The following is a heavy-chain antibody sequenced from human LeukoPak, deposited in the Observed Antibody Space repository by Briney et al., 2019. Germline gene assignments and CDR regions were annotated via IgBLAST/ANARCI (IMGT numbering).Heavy chain of an antibody. CDR3: ARGGRAVAGGIYYYGMDV. Sequence: ASVKVPCKASGYTFTGYYMHWVRQAPGQGLKWMGWINPNSGGTNYAQKFQGRVTMTRDTSISTAYMELSRLRSDDTAVYYCARGGRAVAGGIYYYGMDVWGQGTTVTVSS. J-gene: IGHJ6*02. V-gene: IGHV1-2*02. CDR1: GYTFTGYY. D-gene: IGHD6-19*01. CDR2: INPNSGGT.